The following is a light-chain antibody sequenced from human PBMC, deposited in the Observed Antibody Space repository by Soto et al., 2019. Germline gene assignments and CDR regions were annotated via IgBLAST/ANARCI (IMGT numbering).Light chain of an antibody. V-gene: IGKV3-15*01. CDR1: QSVSSN. CDR3: QQHNNWPRT. J-gene: IGKJ1*01. Sequence: EIVMTQSPATLSVSPGERATLSCRASQSVSSNLAWYQQKFGQAPRLLIYGASTRATGIPARFSGSGSGTDFTLTISGLQSEDLAVYYCQQHNNWPRTFGQGTKV. CDR2: GAS.